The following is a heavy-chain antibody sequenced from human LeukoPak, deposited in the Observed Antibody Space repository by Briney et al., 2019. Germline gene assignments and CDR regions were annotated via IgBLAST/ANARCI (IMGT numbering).Heavy chain of an antibody. CDR1: GFTFKLYW. J-gene: IGHJ3*02. V-gene: IGHV3-74*01. CDR2: INDDGSDT. CDR3: AREAPSSAFDI. Sequence: GGSLRLSCAVSGFTFKLYWMHWVRHAPGKGPVWVSRINDDGSDTTYADSVKGRFTISRDNAKNSLYLQMNSLRAEDTAVYYCAREAPSSAFDIWGQGTMITVSS.